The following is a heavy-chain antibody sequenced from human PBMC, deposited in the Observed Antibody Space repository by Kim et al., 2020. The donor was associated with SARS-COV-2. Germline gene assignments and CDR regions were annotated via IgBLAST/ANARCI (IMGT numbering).Heavy chain of an antibody. D-gene: IGHD3-3*01. CDR1: GGSVSSGSYF. Sequence: SETLSLTCTVSGGSVSSGSYFWSWIRQPPGKGLEWIGYIYYSGNTNSNPSLKSRVTMSVETSKNQFSLKLRSVTAADTAVYYCARAPNDFWSGYPYYFDYWGQGTLVTVSS. J-gene: IGHJ4*02. CDR3: ARAPNDFWSGYPYYFDY. CDR2: IYYSGNT. V-gene: IGHV4-61*01.